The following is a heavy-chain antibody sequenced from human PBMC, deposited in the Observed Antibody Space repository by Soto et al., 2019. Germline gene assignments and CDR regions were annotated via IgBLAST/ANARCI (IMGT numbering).Heavy chain of an antibody. Sequence: QLQLQESGPGLVKPSETLSLTCTVSGGSINSNNYYWAWIRQPPGKGLVWIASIYYDGSTYYDTSLKSRVTISRDTSKNQFSLRLTSMTAADTAVYYCAKVVVAATRHSDFDSWGQGTLVTVSS. CDR2: IYYDGST. D-gene: IGHD2-15*01. V-gene: IGHV4-39*02. CDR1: GGSINSNNYY. J-gene: IGHJ4*02. CDR3: AKVVVAATRHSDFDS.